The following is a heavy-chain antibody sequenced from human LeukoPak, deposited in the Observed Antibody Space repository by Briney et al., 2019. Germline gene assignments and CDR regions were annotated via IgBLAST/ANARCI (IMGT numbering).Heavy chain of an antibody. V-gene: IGHV4-31*03. CDR3: ARDGYGSGSYFDY. Sequence: SQTLSLTCTVSGGSISSGGYYWSRIRQHPGKGLEWIGYIYYSGSTYYNPSLKSRVTISVDTSKNQFSLKLSSVTAADTAVYYCARDGYGSGSYFDYWGQGTLVTVSS. J-gene: IGHJ4*02. CDR1: GGSISSGGYY. D-gene: IGHD3-10*01. CDR2: IYYSGST.